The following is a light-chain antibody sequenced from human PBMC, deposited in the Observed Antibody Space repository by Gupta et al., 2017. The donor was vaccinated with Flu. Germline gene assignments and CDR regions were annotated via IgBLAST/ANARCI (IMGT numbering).Light chain of an antibody. CDR3: QTWGTGYRV. V-gene: IGLV4-69*01. J-gene: IGLJ3*02. Sequence: QVVLTQSPSASASLGASVKLTCTLSSRHSTYDIAWHQHQPEKGPRFLMTVSGGGRYRKGGGIPDRFSGSTSGAERFLIISSLQSEDEADYYCQTWGTGYRVFGGGTKLTVL. CDR2: VSGGGRY. CDR1: SRHSTYD.